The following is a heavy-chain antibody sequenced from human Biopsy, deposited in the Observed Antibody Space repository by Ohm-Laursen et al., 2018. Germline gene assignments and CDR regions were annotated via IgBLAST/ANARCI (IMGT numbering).Heavy chain of an antibody. CDR2: IIPILGTV. Sequence: SVKVSCKASGDTFTTSAISWVRQVPGQGLDWMGRIIPILGTVDYGQNFQGRVTIRADTSTTFLELTSLRYDDTAVYYCASGDIGGIGMDVWGQGTTVTVSS. D-gene: IGHD3-10*01. V-gene: IGHV1-69*04. J-gene: IGHJ6*02. CDR3: ASGDIGGIGMDV. CDR1: GDTFTTSA.